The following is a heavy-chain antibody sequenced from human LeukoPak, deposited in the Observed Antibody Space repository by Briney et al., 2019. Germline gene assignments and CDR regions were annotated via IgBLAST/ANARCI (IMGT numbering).Heavy chain of an antibody. V-gene: IGHV3-23*01. CDR1: GFTFSSYA. CDR2: ISGSGGST. D-gene: IGHD5-18*01. Sequence: GGSLRLSCTASGFTFSSYAMSWVRQAPGKGLEWVSAISGSGGSTYYADSVKGRFTISRDNSKNTLYLQMNSLRAEDTAVYYCAKSQLWLYGAFDIWGQGTMVTVSS. CDR3: AKSQLWLYGAFDI. J-gene: IGHJ3*02.